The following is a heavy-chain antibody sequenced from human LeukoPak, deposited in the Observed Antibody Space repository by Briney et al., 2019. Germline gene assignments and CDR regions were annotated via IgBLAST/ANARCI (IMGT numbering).Heavy chain of an antibody. CDR2: ISIGGGT. D-gene: IGHD4-17*01. J-gene: IGHJ4*02. V-gene: IGHV3-53*01. CDR1: GFTVSSNY. CDR3: ARGGQYGYYFYY. Sequence: GGSLRLSCAASGFTVSSNYMSWVRQAPGKGLEWVSVISIGGGTYYADSVKGRFTISRDDSKNTLYLQMNSLGAEDTAVYCCARGGQYGYYFYYWGQGTLVTVSS.